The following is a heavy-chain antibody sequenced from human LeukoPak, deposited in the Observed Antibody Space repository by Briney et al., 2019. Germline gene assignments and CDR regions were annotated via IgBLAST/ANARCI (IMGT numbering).Heavy chain of an antibody. J-gene: IGHJ3*02. Sequence: GGSLLLSCAASGFTSSSYAMNWVRQAPGKGLEWVAVISSDGSNKYHADFVRGRITISRDNSKNTLYLQMNGLRAEDTAVYYCARHQYISGWYDAFDIWGQGTMVTVSS. V-gene: IGHV3-30*04. CDR1: GFTSSSYA. CDR2: ISSDGSNK. D-gene: IGHD6-19*01. CDR3: ARHQYISGWYDAFDI.